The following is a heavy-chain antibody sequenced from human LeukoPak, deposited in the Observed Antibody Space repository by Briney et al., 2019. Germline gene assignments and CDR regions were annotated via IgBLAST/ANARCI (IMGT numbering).Heavy chain of an antibody. D-gene: IGHD1-26*01. V-gene: IGHV3-21*01. J-gene: IGHJ4*02. CDR1: GFTFSSYS. Sequence: NPGGSLRLSCAASGFTFSSYSMNWARQAPGKGLEWVSSISSSSSSYIYYADSVKGRFTISRDNAKNSLYLQMNSLRAEDTAVYYCARGGARGHLDYWGQGTLVTVSS. CDR3: ARGGARGHLDY. CDR2: ISSSSSSYI.